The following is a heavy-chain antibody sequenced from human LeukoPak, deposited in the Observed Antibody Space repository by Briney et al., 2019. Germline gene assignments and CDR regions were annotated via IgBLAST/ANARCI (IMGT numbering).Heavy chain of an antibody. V-gene: IGHV3-9*01. J-gene: IGHJ4*02. CDR2: ISWNSGSI. CDR3: ARGRGVVVPAASGFDY. CDR1: GFTFDDYA. D-gene: IGHD2-2*01. Sequence: PGGSLRLSCAASGFTFDDYAMHWVRQAPGKGLEWVSGISWNSGSIGYADSVKGRFTISRDNAKNSLYLQMNSLRAEDTAVYYCARGRGVVVPAASGFDYWGQGTLVTVSS.